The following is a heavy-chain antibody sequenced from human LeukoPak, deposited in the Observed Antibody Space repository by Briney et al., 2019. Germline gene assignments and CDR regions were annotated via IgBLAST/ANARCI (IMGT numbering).Heavy chain of an antibody. J-gene: IGHJ4*02. CDR3: ARDLGEIVVVPAAISH. CDR1: GFTFSSYG. V-gene: IGHV3-23*01. CDR2: IRGSGGST. Sequence: GGSLRLSCTASGFTFSSYGMSWVRQAPGKGLEWVSAIRGSGGSTYYADSVKGRFTISRDNSKNTLYLQMNSLRAEDTAVYYCARDLGEIVVVPAAISHWGQGTLVTVSS. D-gene: IGHD2-2*01.